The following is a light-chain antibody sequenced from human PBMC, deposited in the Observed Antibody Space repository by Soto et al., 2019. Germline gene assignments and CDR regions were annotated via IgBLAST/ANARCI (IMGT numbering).Light chain of an antibody. CDR1: SSNIGGNT. CDR3: AAWDDSLNGVV. Sequence: QLVLTQPPSASGTPGQRVTISCSGSSSNIGGNTVNWYQQLPGTAPKVLIYSTNQRPSGVPDRFSGSKSGTSASLAISGLQSEDDADYYCAAWDDSLNGVVFGGGIQLTVL. J-gene: IGLJ2*01. V-gene: IGLV1-44*01. CDR2: STN.